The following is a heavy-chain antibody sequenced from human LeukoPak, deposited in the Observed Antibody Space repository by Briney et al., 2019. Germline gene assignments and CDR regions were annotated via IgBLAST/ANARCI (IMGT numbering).Heavy chain of an antibody. CDR3: ARAARQGFTMIVGPVFYFEL. CDR2: INHSGST. V-gene: IGHV4-31*03. J-gene: IGHJ2*01. D-gene: IGHD3-22*01. CDR1: GGSISSGASD. Sequence: SQTLSLTCTVSGGSISSGASDWGWLRQHPKRGLEWVGYINHSGSTYYNPSLGSRVTMSVDTSKNQFSLKLSSVTAADSAVYYCARAARQGFTMIVGPVFYFELWGRGTLVTVSS.